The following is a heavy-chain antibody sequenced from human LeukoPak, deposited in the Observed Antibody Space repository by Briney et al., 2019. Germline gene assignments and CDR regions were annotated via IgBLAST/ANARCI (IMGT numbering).Heavy chain of an antibody. J-gene: IGHJ4*02. CDR3: ARAFNSIQPLDY. D-gene: IGHD4-11*01. Sequence: ASVKVSCKASGYNFNDYYIYWVRQAPGHGLESMGYIHPDGGSTSYAQKFQGRVTMTSDMSTNTVYMELRSLRSEDTAMYYCARAFNSIQPLDYWGQGTLVTVSS. V-gene: IGHV1-46*02. CDR2: IHPDGGST. CDR1: GYNFNDYY.